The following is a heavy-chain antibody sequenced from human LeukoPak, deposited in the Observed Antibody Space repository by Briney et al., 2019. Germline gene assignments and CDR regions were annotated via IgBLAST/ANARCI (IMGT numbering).Heavy chain of an antibody. CDR2: IYTSGST. CDR3: ARRNGYSYSYSAFDM. J-gene: IGHJ3*02. Sequence: ASETLSLTCTVSGGSISSYYWSWIRQPAGKGLEWIGRIYTSGSTNYNPSLKSRVTMSVDTSKNQFSLKLSSVTAADAAVYYCARRNGYSYSYSAFDMWGQGTMVTVSS. D-gene: IGHD5-18*01. V-gene: IGHV4-4*07. CDR1: GGSISSYY.